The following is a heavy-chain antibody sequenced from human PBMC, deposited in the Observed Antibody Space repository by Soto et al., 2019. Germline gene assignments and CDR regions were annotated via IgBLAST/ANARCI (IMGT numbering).Heavy chain of an antibody. CDR2: IYSGGST. CDR3: GKWHTYYYDSRGFSGFDC. J-gene: IGHJ4*02. Sequence: GGSLRLSCAASGFTVSSNYMSWVRQAPGKGLEWVSVIYSGGSTYYADSVRGRFTISRENSKNTLYLQMKSLRAEDSAAYYCGKWHTYYYDSRGFSGFDCWGRGTMVTVSS. V-gene: IGHV3-53*01. D-gene: IGHD3-22*01. CDR1: GFTVSSNY.